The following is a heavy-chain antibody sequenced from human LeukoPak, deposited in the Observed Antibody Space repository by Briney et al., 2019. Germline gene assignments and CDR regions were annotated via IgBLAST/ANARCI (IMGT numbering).Heavy chain of an antibody. D-gene: IGHD6-19*01. J-gene: IGHJ6*04. CDR3: ARDEGSGWSPGYYYYGMDV. CDR2: ISSSGSTI. CDR1: GFTFSSYE. V-gene: IGHV3-48*03. Sequence: PGGSLRLSCAASGFTFSSYEMNWVRQAPGKGLEWVSYISSSGSTIHYADSVKGRFTISRDNAKNSLYLQMNSLRAEDTAVYYCARDEGSGWSPGYYYYGMDVWGKGTTVTVSS.